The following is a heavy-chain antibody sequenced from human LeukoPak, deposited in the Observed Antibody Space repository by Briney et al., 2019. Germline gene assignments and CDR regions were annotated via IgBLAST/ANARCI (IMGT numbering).Heavy chain of an antibody. D-gene: IGHD3-10*01. J-gene: IGHJ4*02. Sequence: PSETLSLTCTGSGGSISSSSYYWGWIRQPPGKGLEWIGSIYYRGRTYYNPSLKRRATISGDTSKNQFSLKLSAVTAADTAVYYCARDVATMGRGVMVCYFDHWAQGPLVRVSS. V-gene: IGHV4-39*02. CDR1: GGSISSSSYY. CDR3: ARDVATMGRGVMVCYFDH. CDR2: IYYRGRT.